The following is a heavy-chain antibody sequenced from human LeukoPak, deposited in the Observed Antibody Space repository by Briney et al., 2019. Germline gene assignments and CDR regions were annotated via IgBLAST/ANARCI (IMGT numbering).Heavy chain of an antibody. V-gene: IGHV4-61*02. J-gene: IGHJ4*02. CDR3: ARESLTGYSSSFDY. D-gene: IGHD6-13*01. CDR1: GGSISSGSYY. CDR2: IYTSGST. Sequence: SETLSLTCTVSGGSISSGSYYWSWIQQPAGKGLEWIGRIYTSGSTNYNPSLKSRVTISVDTSKNQFSLKLSSVTAADTAAYYCARESLTGYSSSFDYWGQGTLVTVSS.